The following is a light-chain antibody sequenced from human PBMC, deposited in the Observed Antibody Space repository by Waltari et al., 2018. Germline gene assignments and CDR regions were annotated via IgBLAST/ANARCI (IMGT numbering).Light chain of an antibody. J-gene: IGLJ7*01. CDR2: EDT. V-gene: IGLV1-51*02. Sequence: QSVLTQPPPVSAAPGQGVTIPCPGARSNIRKNYVTWYRQFPGSAPKLLIYEDTERPAGVPGRFAGSKSGTSATLDITGLHPGDEAEYYCGTWDSSLSGAVFGGGTLLTVL. CDR1: RSNIRKNY. CDR3: GTWDSSLSGAV.